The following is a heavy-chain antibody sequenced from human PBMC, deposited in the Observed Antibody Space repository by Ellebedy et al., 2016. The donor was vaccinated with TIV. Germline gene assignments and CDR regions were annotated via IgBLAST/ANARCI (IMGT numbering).Heavy chain of an antibody. CDR1: GGSISSGGYY. CDR3: ARSQGYKFDH. V-gene: IGHV4-31*03. Sequence: MPSETLSLTCTVSGGSISSGGYYWSWIRQHPGKGLEWIGYIYYSGSTYYNPSLKSRVTISVDTPKNQFSLKLSSVTAADTAVYYCARSQGYKFDHWGQGTLVTVSS. J-gene: IGHJ4*02. CDR2: IYYSGST. D-gene: IGHD5-24*01.